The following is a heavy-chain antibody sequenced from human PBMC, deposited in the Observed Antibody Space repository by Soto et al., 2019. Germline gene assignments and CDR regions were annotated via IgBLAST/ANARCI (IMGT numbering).Heavy chain of an antibody. V-gene: IGHV3-7*05. CDR1: GFSFSNHW. D-gene: IGHD3-22*01. J-gene: IGHJ4*02. CDR3: ARDDRTGYYGY. Sequence: GGSLRLSCAASGFSFSNHWMSWVRQAPGKGLEWVGNIKEDGSQKQYVDSVEGRFIISRDNAKNLLYLQMNSLRVDDTAVFYCARDDRTGYYGYWGQGTLVTVSS. CDR2: IKEDGSQK.